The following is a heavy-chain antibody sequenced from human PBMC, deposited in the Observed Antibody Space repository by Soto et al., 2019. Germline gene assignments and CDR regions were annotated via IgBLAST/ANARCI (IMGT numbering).Heavy chain of an antibody. V-gene: IGHV2-5*01. CDR2: IYWNDDK. Sequence: SGPTLVHPTQTLTLTCTFSGFSLSTSGVGVGWIRQPPGKALEWLALIYWNDDKRYSPSLKRRLTITKDTSKNQVVLTMTNMDPVDTATYYCAHTLCIAAAGSFCPKTADWFDPWGQGTLVTVSS. J-gene: IGHJ5*02. D-gene: IGHD6-13*01. CDR1: GFSLSTSGVG. CDR3: AHTLCIAAAGSFCPKTADWFDP.